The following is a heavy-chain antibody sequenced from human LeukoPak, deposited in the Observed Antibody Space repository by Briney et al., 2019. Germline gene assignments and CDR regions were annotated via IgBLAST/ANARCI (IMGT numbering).Heavy chain of an antibody. D-gene: IGHD1-26*01. CDR2: ISYDGSNK. J-gene: IGHJ4*02. Sequence: GGSLRLSCAASGFTFSSYGMHWVRQAPGKGLEWVAVISYDGSNKYYADSVKGRFTISRDNSKNTLYLQMNSLRAEDTAVYYCAKEWELAAFDYWGQGTLVTVSS. CDR3: AKEWELAAFDY. CDR1: GFTFSSYG. V-gene: IGHV3-30*18.